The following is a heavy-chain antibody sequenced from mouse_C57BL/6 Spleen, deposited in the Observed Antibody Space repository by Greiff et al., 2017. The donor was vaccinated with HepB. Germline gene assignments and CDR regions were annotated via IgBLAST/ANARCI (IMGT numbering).Heavy chain of an antibody. V-gene: IGHV14-1*01. D-gene: IGHD1-2*01. CDR1: GFNIKDYY. Sequence: EVQLQQSGAELVRPGASVKLSCTASGFNIKDYYMHWVKQRPEQGLEWIGRIDPEDGDTEYAPKFQGKATMTADTSTNTAYLQLSSLTSEDTAVYYCTTAATAGAMDYWGQGTSVTVSS. CDR3: TTAATAGAMDY. J-gene: IGHJ4*01. CDR2: IDPEDGDT.